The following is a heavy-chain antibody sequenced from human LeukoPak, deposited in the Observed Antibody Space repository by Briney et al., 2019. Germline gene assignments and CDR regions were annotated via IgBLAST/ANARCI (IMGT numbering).Heavy chain of an antibody. CDR2: IRYDGSNK. CDR1: GFTFSSYG. Sequence: GGSLRLSCAASGFTFSSYGMHWVRQAPGKGLEWVAFIRYDGSNKYYADSVKGRFTISRDNSKNTLYLQMNSLRAEDTAVYYCATSEVSSSPNWFDPWGQGTLVTVSS. J-gene: IGHJ5*02. D-gene: IGHD6-6*01. V-gene: IGHV3-30*02. CDR3: ATSEVSSSPNWFDP.